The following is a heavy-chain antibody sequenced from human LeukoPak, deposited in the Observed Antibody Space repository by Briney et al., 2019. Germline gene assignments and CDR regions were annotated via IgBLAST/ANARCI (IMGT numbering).Heavy chain of an antibody. CDR2: IIPILGIA. J-gene: IGHJ4*02. D-gene: IGHD3-3*01. CDR3: ARGATDFWSGYLDY. CDR1: GGTFSSYA. V-gene: IGHV1-69*04. Sequence: SVKVSCKASGGTFSSYAISWVRQAPGQGLEWMGRIIPILGIANYAQKFQGRVTITADKSTSTAYMELSSLRSEDTAVYYCARGATDFWSGYLDYWGQGTLVTVSS.